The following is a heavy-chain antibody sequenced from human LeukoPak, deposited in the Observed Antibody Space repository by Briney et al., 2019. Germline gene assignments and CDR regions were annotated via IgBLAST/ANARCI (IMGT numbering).Heavy chain of an antibody. Sequence: GRSLRLSCAASGFTFSSYGMHWVRQAPGKGLEWVAVIWYDGSNKYYADSVKGRFTISRDNSKNTLYLQMNSLRAEDTAVYYCAKSGSCGYYYANNWGQGTLVTVSS. CDR2: IWYDGSNK. D-gene: IGHD3-22*01. CDR1: GFTFSSYG. V-gene: IGHV3-33*06. CDR3: AKSGSCGYYYANN. J-gene: IGHJ4*02.